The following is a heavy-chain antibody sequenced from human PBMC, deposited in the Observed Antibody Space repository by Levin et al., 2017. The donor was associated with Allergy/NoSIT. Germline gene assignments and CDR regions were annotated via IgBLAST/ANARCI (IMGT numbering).Heavy chain of an antibody. CDR1: GFSFSTYW. J-gene: IGHJ4*02. Sequence: GGSLRLSCAASGFSFSTYWITWVRQAPGKGLEWVANINQDGSEKYYVGSVKGRFTISRDNANSSLYLQMNSLRAEDTAVYSCAFYDFWSGYYGSRGFWGQGTLVTVSS. V-gene: IGHV3-7*01. D-gene: IGHD3-3*01. CDR3: AFYDFWSGYYGSRGF. CDR2: INQDGSEK.